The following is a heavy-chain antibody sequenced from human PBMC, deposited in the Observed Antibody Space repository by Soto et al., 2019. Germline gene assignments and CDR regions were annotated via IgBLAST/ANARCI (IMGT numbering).Heavy chain of an antibody. D-gene: IGHD3-3*01. CDR1: GGSVSSGSYY. CDR3: ARDTDFWSGYGFDY. V-gene: IGHV4-61*01. J-gene: IGHJ4*02. CDR2: IYYSGST. Sequence: SETLSLTCTVSGGSVSSGSYYWSWIRQPPGKGLEWIGYIYYSGSTNYNPSLKSRVTISVDTSKNQFSLKLSSVTAADTAVYYCARDTDFWSGYGFDYWGQGTLVTVSS.